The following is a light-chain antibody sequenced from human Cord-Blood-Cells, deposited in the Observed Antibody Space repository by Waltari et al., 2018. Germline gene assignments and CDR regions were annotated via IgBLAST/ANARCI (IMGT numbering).Light chain of an antibody. CDR1: SSVLYSSNNKNY. J-gene: IGKJ1*01. CDR3: QQYYSTPWT. CDR2: WAS. V-gene: IGKV4-1*01. Sequence: DIVMTQSPDSLAVSLGERAAFNYKASSSVLYSSNNKNYSAWYQQKPGQPPKLLIYWASTRESGVPDRFSGSGSGTDFTRTISSLQAEDVAVYYGQQYYSTPWTFGQGTKVEIK.